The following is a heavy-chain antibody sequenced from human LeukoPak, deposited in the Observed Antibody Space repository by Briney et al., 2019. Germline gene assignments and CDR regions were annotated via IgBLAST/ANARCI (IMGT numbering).Heavy chain of an antibody. Sequence: SETLSLTCTVSGGSITSSNYFWGWIRQSPGKGLEWIGSIYYSGSSYYNPSLKSQVTTSVDTSKNQFSLKLSFVTAADTAVYYCARDPGAYYDSSGYLNWFDPWGQGILVTVSS. CDR3: ARDPGAYYDSSGYLNWFDP. CDR2: IYYSGSS. D-gene: IGHD3-22*01. V-gene: IGHV4-39*07. CDR1: GGSITSSNYF. J-gene: IGHJ5*02.